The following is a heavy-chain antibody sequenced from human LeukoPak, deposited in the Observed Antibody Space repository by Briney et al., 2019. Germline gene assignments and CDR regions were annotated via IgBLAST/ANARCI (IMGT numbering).Heavy chain of an antibody. J-gene: IGHJ4*02. D-gene: IGHD3-16*01. Sequence: SETLSLTCTVSGGSISTYYWSWIRQSPGKGLEYIGYTYYSGSTNYNPSLKSRGTISVDTSKSQLSLKLSSVTVADTAVYYCARVAGDNSLDYWGQGTLVTVSS. CDR3: ARVAGDNSLDY. CDR2: TYYSGST. V-gene: IGHV4-59*01. CDR1: GGSISTYY.